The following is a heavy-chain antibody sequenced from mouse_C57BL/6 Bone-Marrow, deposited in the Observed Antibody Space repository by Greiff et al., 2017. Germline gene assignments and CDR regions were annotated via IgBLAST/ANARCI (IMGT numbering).Heavy chain of an antibody. CDR3: TTDGNFSLFAY. D-gene: IGHD2-1*01. V-gene: IGHV14-4*01. J-gene: IGHJ3*01. CDR2: IDPENGDT. Sequence: VKLQQSGAELVRPGASVKLSCTASGFNIKDDYMHWVKQRPEQGLEWIGWIDPENGDTEYDSKFQGKATLTADTSSNTAYLQLSSLTSEDTAVYYCTTDGNFSLFAYWGQGTLVTVSA. CDR1: GFNIKDDY.